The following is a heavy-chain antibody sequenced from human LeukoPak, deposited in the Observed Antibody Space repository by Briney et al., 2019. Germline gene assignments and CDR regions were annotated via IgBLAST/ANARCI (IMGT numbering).Heavy chain of an antibody. J-gene: IGHJ4*02. CDR1: GFTFSNYW. D-gene: IGHD3-10*01. V-gene: IGHV3-74*01. CDR2: INSDGSST. Sequence: GGSLRLSCAASGFTFSNYWMHWVRQVPGKGLVWVSRINSDGSSTSYADSAKGRFTISRDNAKNTLYLQMSSLRAEDTALYYCASLQGGSDNFDYWGQGTLVTVSS. CDR3: ASLQGGSDNFDY.